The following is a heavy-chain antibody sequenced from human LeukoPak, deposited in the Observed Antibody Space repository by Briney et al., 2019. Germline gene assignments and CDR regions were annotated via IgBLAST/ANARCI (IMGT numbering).Heavy chain of an antibody. Sequence: PGGSLRLSCTVSNGPTNTYQWTWIRQPPGRGLEWIGNIHYSGSANYNPSLKSRVIISLDTSKNQFSLKLSSVTAADTAVYYCARDLDRTDIWGQGTMVTVSS. CDR1: NGPTNTYQ. J-gene: IGHJ3*02. CDR2: IHYSGSA. CDR3: ARDLDRTDI. V-gene: IGHV4-59*12.